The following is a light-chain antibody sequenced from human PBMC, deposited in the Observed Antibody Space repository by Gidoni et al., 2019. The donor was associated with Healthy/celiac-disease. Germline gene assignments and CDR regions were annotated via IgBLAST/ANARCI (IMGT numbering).Light chain of an antibody. CDR3: SSYTSSSTLVV. CDR1: SSDVGGYNY. V-gene: IGLV2-14*01. Sequence: QSALTQPASVSGSPVQSITISCTGTSSDVGGYNYVSWYQQHPGKDPKLMIYDVSNRPSGVSNRFSGSKSGNTASLTISGLQAEDEADYYCSSYTSSSTLVVFGGGTKLTVL. J-gene: IGLJ2*01. CDR2: DVS.